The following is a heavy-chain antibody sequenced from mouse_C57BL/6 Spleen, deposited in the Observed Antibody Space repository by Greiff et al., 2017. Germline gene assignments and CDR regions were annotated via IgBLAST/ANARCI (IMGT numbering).Heavy chain of an antibody. Sequence: QVQLQQPGAELVMPGASVKLSCKASGYTFTSYWMHWVKQRPGQGLEWIGEIDPSESYTNYNQKFKGKSTLTVDKSSSTAYMQLSSLTSEDSAVYYCARGGEGFAYWGQGTLVTVSA. V-gene: IGHV1-69*01. CDR2: IDPSESYT. J-gene: IGHJ3*01. D-gene: IGHD1-1*02. CDR1: GYTFTSYW. CDR3: ARGGEGFAY.